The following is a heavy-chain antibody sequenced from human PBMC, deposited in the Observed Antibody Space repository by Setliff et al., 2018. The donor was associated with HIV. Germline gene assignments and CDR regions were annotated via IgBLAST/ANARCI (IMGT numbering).Heavy chain of an antibody. Sequence: SLTCTMSGGSISAYYWSWVRQSPGKGLEWIGYNSYSGGTNYNPSLKGRATISVVSSKNQFSLKLTSVTAADTAVYYCARGSYLNFWSQYMDVWGKGTTVTVSS. CDR3: ARGSYLNFWSQYMDV. CDR2: NSYSGGT. V-gene: IGHV4-59*01. D-gene: IGHD3-3*01. CDR1: GGSISAYY. J-gene: IGHJ6*03.